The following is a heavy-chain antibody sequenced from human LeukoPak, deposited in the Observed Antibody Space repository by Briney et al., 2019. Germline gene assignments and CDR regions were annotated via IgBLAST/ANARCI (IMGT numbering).Heavy chain of an antibody. CDR1: EFIFSSYG. CDR2: IWDDGSEK. CDR3: VKDRLGPFDY. J-gene: IGHJ4*02. V-gene: IGHV3-30*02. Sequence: GGSLRLSCEASEFIFSSYGMHWVRQAPGKGLEWVAAIWDDGSEKYYGDSVRGRFTISRDNSKNTLYLQMSSLRAEDTTVYYCVKDRLGPFDYWGQGTLVTVSS.